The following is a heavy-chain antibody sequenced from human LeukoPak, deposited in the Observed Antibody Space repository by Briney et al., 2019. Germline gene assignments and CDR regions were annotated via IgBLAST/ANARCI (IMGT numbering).Heavy chain of an antibody. CDR2: IRYDGSNK. Sequence: GGSLRLSCAASGFTFSSYWMSWVRQAPGKGLEWVAFIRYDGSNKYYADSVKGRFTISRDNSKNTLYLQMNSLRAEDTAVYYCAKWGGARHYNWFDPWGQGTLVTVSS. CDR3: AKWGGARHYNWFDP. CDR1: GFTFSSYW. D-gene: IGHD3-16*01. J-gene: IGHJ5*02. V-gene: IGHV3-30*02.